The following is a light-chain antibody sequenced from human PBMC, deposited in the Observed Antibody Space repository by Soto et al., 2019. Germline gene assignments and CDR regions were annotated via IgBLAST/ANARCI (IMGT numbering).Light chain of an antibody. CDR2: KDS. CDR1: ALPKKY. CDR3: QSPDSSDTYPDGV. J-gene: IGLJ3*02. Sequence: SYELTQPPSVSVSPGQTARITCSGDALPKKYAYWYQQKAGQAPVLVIYKDSERPSGIPERFSGSSSGTTVTLTISGVQAEDEADYYCQSPDSSDTYPDGVFGGGTKLTVL. V-gene: IGLV3-25*03.